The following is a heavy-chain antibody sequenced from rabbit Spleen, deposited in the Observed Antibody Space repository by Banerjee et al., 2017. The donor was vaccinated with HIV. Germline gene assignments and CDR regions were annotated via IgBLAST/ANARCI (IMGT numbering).Heavy chain of an antibody. CDR1: GFSFSSGYY. CDR2: IDAGSSGST. J-gene: IGHJ4*01. D-gene: IGHD2-1*01. V-gene: IGHV1S45*01. CDR3: ARGSATMTMVITGYYLSL. Sequence: QEQLVESGGDLVQPEGSLTLTCTASGFSFSSGYYICWVRQAPGKGLEWIACIDAGSSGSTYYASWAKGRFTISKTSSTTVTLQMTSLTAADTATYFCARGSATMTMVITGYYLSLWGQGTLVTVS.